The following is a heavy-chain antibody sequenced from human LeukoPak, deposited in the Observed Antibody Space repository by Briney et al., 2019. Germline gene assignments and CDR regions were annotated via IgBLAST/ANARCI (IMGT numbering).Heavy chain of an antibody. D-gene: IGHD3-3*01. CDR2: IYTSGST. CDR3: ARDRKGRFLEWLPFNYYYYMDV. J-gene: IGHJ6*03. CDR1: GGSISNYY. Sequence: SETLSLTCTVSGGSISNYYWNCIRQPAGKGLEWIGRIYTSGSTNYNPSLKSRVTMSVDTSKNQFSLKPSSVTAADTAVYYCARDRKGRFLEWLPFNYYYYMDVWGKGTTVTVSS. V-gene: IGHV4-4*07.